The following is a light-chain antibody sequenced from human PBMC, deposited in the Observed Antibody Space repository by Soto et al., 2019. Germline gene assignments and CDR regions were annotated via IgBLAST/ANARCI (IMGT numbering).Light chain of an antibody. J-gene: IGLJ2*01. CDR1: SSNIGSRP. CDR3: AAWDDSLNGVI. Sequence: QSVLTQPPSASGTPGQRVTISCSGSSSNIGSRPVNWYQQVSGTAPKLLMYSNSLRPSGVPDRFSGSKSGTSASLAISGLQSKDETDYYCAAWDDSLNGVIFGGGTKLTVL. CDR2: SNS. V-gene: IGLV1-44*01.